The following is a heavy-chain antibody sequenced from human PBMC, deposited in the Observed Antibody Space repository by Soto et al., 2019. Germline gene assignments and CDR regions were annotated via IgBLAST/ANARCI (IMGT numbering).Heavy chain of an antibody. D-gene: IGHD3-22*01. CDR1: GFTLTTYA. J-gene: IGHJ5*02. CDR2: ISGSGANT. CDR3: SQGHHLSGYYEWLDP. V-gene: IGHV3-23*01. Sequence: GGSLRLSCAASGFTLTTYAMSWVRQAPGKGLEWVSGISGSGANTYYADSVSGRFTVSRDYSENTLYLQMDNLGAEDMALYYCSQGHHLSGYYEWLDPWGQGTLLTVSS.